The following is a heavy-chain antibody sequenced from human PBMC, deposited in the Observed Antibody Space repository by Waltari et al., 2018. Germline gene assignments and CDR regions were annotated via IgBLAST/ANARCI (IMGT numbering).Heavy chain of an antibody. J-gene: IGHJ5*02. CDR3: ARGGGGDWEWFDP. Sequence: QVQLQESGPSLLKPSETLYLICTVSGGSISGFYWSWVRQPPGKGLDWIGYIYYTGSTNFNPSLNGRVTMSVDTSKNQFSLKLSSVTAADTAVYYCARGGGGDWEWFDPWGQGTLVTVSS. CDR2: IYYTGST. V-gene: IGHV4-59*01. CDR1: GGSISGFY. D-gene: IGHD2-21*02.